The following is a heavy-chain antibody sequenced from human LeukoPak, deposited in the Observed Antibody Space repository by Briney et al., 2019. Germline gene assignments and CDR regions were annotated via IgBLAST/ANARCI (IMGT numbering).Heavy chain of an antibody. CDR3: AAPPPIVVVPAAIPVGWFDP. CDR1: GFTFSSYA. CDR2: IGGSGGST. D-gene: IGHD2-2*01. Sequence: GGSLRLSCAASGFTFSSYAMSWVRQAPGKGLEWVSAIGGSGGSTYYADSVKGRFTISRDNSKNTLYLQMNSLRAEDTAVYYCAAPPPIVVVPAAIPVGWFDPWGQGTLVTVSS. J-gene: IGHJ5*02. V-gene: IGHV3-23*01.